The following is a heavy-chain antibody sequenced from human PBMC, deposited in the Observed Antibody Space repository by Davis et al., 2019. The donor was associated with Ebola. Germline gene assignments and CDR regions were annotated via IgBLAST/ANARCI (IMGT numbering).Heavy chain of an antibody. CDR3: ARDSFGHYYGMDV. D-gene: IGHD3-10*01. CDR1: GYAFTSYD. CDR2: MNPNSGNT. J-gene: IGHJ6*02. Sequence: AASVKVSCKASGYAFTSYDINWVRQATGQGLEWMGWMNPNSGNTNYAQKLQGRVTMTTDTSTSTAYMELRSLRSDDTAVYYCARDSFGHYYGMDVWGQGTTVTVSS. V-gene: IGHV1-18*01.